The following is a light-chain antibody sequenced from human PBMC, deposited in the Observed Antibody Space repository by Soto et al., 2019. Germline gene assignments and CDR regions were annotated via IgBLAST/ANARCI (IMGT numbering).Light chain of an antibody. V-gene: IGLV2-14*01. CDR1: RSDVGGYNC. Sequence: LTKPASVSRSPGQSISRACTGTRSDVGGYNCVSWYQQHPGKAPKLIIYEVSNRPSGVSDRFSGSKSGNAASLTISRVEAGDEADYYCQLWDSNTDRYVFGTGTKVTVL. J-gene: IGLJ1*01. CDR3: QLWDSNTDRYV. CDR2: EVS.